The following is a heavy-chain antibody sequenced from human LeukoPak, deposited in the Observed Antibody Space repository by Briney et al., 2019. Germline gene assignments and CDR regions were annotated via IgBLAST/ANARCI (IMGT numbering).Heavy chain of an antibody. CDR2: ISTDGSNK. J-gene: IGHJ4*02. CDR1: GFTFSNYG. CDR3: AKAIYSGSYYGLPFDY. Sequence: PGGSLRLSCAASGFTFSNYGLHWVRQAPGKGLEWVALISTDGSNKNYGDSVKGRFTISRDNSKNTLYLQMNSLRAEDTALYYCAKAIYSGSYYGLPFDYWGQGTLVTVSS. V-gene: IGHV3-30*18. D-gene: IGHD1-26*01.